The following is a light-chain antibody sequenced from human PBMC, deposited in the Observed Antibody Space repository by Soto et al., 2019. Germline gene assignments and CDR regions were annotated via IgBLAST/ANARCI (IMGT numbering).Light chain of an antibody. CDR1: SSDVGSYNR. J-gene: IGLJ3*02. CDR3: SSYTSSSFWV. CDR2: EVS. Sequence: QSALTQPPSVSGSPGQSVTISCTGTSSDVGSYNRVSWYQQPPGTAPKLMIYEVSNRPSGVPDRFSGSKSGNTASLTISGLQAEDEADYYCSSYTSSSFWVFGGGTKLTV. V-gene: IGLV2-18*02.